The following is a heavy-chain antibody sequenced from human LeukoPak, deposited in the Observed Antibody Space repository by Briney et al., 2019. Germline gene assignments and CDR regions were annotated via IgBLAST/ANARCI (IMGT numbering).Heavy chain of an antibody. Sequence: GGSLRLSCAASGFTFSTYSMNWVRQAPGKGLEWVSYISLRSSTIYYADSVRGRFTISRDNAKNSLYLQMNSLRAEDTALYYCAKDIGPLWFGESFYDYWGQGTLVTVSS. CDR1: GFTFSTYS. V-gene: IGHV3-48*04. D-gene: IGHD3-10*01. CDR3: AKDIGPLWFGESFYDY. J-gene: IGHJ4*02. CDR2: ISLRSSTI.